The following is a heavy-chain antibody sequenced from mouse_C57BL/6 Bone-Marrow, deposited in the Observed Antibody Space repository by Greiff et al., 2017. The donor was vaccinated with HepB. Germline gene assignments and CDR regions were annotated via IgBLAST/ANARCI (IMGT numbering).Heavy chain of an antibody. V-gene: IGHV1-50*01. CDR1: GYTFTSYW. CDR3: AAAPNYFDY. CDR2: IDPSDSYT. Sequence: QVQLKQPGAELVKPGASVKLSCKASGYTFTSYWMQWVKQRPGQGLEWIGEIDPSDSYTNYNQKFKGKATLTVDTSSSTAYMQLSSLTSEDSAVYYCAAAPNYFDYWGQGTTLTVSS. D-gene: IGHD6-1*01. J-gene: IGHJ2*01.